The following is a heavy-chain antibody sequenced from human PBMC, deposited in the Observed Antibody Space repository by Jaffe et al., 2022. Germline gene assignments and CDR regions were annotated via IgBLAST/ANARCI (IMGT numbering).Heavy chain of an antibody. J-gene: IGHJ1*01. CDR2: IRYDGSNK. D-gene: IGHD2-15*01. V-gene: IGHV3-30*02. CDR3: AKDRYCSGGSCYSIYFQH. CDR1: GFTFSSYG. Sequence: QVQLVESGGGVVQPGGSLRLSCAASGFTFSSYGMHWVRQAPGKGLEWVAFIRYDGSNKYYADSVKGRFTISRDNSKNTLYLQMNSLRAEDTAVYYCAKDRYCSGGSCYSIYFQHWGQGTLVTVSS.